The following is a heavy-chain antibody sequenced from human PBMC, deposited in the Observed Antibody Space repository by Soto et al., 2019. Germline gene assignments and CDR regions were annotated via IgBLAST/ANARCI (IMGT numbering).Heavy chain of an antibody. CDR1: VFTFGTYN. Sequence: RWSLRLSCTASVFTFGTYNMNWCRQAPGKGLEWVSSISSSSSYIYYTDSVQGRFTISRDNAKNSLYLQMNSLRAEDTAVYYCASGSYPDGFDYWGQGTLVTVSS. CDR2: ISSSSSYI. J-gene: IGHJ4*02. V-gene: IGHV3-21*01. CDR3: ASGSYPDGFDY. D-gene: IGHD3-10*01.